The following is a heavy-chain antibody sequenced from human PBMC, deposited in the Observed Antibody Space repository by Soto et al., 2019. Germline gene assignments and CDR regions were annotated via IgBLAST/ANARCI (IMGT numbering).Heavy chain of an antibody. CDR2: INHSGST. CDR3: ARESVRQQLAYYFDY. Sequence: SETLSLTCAVYGGSFSGYYWSWIRQPPGKGLEWVGEINHSGSTNYNPSLKSRVTISVDTSKNQFSLKLSSVTAADTAVYYCARESVRQQLAYYFDYWAQGTLVTV. CDR1: GGSFSGYY. J-gene: IGHJ4*02. D-gene: IGHD6-13*01. V-gene: IGHV4-34*01.